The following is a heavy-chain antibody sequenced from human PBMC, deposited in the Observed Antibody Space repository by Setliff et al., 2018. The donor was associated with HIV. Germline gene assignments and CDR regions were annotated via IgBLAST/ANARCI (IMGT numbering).Heavy chain of an antibody. Sequence: GASVKVSCKVSGGTFDNYAISWIRQTPGQGLEWMGGFVPMLGSKDYAQKFQGRVTISTDGSFTTAYMELSSLRSEDTAMYYCAHTSLLVTGHFQHWGQGTLVTVSS. J-gene: IGHJ1*01. CDR3: AHTSLLVTGHFQH. D-gene: IGHD2-21*02. CDR1: GGTFDNYA. CDR2: FVPMLGSK. V-gene: IGHV1-69*05.